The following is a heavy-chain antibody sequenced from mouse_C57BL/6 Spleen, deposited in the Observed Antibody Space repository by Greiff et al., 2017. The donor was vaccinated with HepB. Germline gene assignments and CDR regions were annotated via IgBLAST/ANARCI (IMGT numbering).Heavy chain of an antibody. V-gene: IGHV1-81*01. CDR2: IYPRSGNT. CDR1: GYTFTSYG. Sequence: VHLVESGAELARPGASVKLSCKASGYTFTSYGISWVKQRTGQGLEWIGEIYPRSGNTYYNEKFKGKATLTADKSSSTAYMELRSLTSEDSAVYFCAREDDYGSSSAYWGQGTLVTVSA. CDR3: AREDDYGSSSAY. J-gene: IGHJ3*01. D-gene: IGHD1-1*01.